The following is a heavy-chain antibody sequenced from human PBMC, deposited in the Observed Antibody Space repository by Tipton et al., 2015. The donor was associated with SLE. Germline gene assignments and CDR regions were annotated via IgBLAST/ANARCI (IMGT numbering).Heavy chain of an antibody. CDR2: IYYSGST. D-gene: IGHD6-6*01. Sequence: TLSLTCTVSGGSISSSSYYWVWIRQPPGKGLEWIGSIYYSGSTYYNPSLKSRVTISVDTSKNQFSLKLSSVTAADTAVYYCARHRIAAFDYWGQGTLVTVSS. CDR1: GGSISSSSYY. J-gene: IGHJ4*02. CDR3: ARHRIAAFDY. V-gene: IGHV4-39*01.